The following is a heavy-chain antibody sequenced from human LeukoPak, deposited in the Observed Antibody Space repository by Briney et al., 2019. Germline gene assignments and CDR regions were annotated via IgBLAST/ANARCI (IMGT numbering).Heavy chain of an antibody. V-gene: IGHV4-39*01. J-gene: IGHJ3*01. Sequence: SETLSLTCAVSGGSISSSNYYWGWIRQPPGKGLEWIGSIYYSGNTYYNPSLKSRVTISVDTSKNQFSLKLTSVTAADTAVYYCAHFKGGSFDFWGQGTMVTVSS. D-gene: IGHD1-26*01. CDR3: AHFKGGSFDF. CDR2: IYYSGNT. CDR1: GGSISSSNYY.